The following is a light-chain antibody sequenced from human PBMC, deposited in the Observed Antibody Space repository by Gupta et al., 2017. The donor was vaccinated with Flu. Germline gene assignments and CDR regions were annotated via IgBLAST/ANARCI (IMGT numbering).Light chain of an antibody. V-gene: IGKV3-15*01. J-gene: IGKJ1*01. CDR3: QQYNNWPGT. CDR2: GAS. Sequence: GERATLSCRASQGVSSNLAWYQQKPGQAPRLLIYGASTRATGIPARFSGSGSGTEFTLTISSLQSEDFAVYYCQQYNNWPGTFGQGTKVEIK. CDR1: QGVSSN.